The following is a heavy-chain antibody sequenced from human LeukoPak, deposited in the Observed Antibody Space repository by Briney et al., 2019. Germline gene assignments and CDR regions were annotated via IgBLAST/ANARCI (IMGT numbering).Heavy chain of an antibody. CDR3: ARVVYSGGYSQGFDI. Sequence: GGSLRLSCAASGLTVSGNFMSWVRQAPGKGPEWVSVIYSGGNTYYADSVKGRFTISRDNSKNTLYLLMNSLRAEDTAVYYCARVVYSGGYSQGFDIWGQGTMVTVSS. V-gene: IGHV3-66*01. CDR2: IYSGGNT. J-gene: IGHJ3*02. CDR1: GLTVSGNF. D-gene: IGHD3-22*01.